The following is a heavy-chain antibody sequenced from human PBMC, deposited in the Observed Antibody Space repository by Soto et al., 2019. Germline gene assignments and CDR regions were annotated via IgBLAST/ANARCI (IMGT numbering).Heavy chain of an antibody. CDR1: GFTFSSYS. J-gene: IGHJ5*02. Sequence: EVQLVESGGGLVKPGGSLRLSCAASGFTFSSYSMNWVRQAPGKGLEWVSSISSSSSYIYYADSVKGRFTISRDNAKNSLYLQMNSLRAEDTAVYYCASVPQGSSWADPWGQGTLVTVSS. V-gene: IGHV3-21*01. CDR3: ASVPQGSSWADP. D-gene: IGHD6-13*01. CDR2: ISSSSSYI.